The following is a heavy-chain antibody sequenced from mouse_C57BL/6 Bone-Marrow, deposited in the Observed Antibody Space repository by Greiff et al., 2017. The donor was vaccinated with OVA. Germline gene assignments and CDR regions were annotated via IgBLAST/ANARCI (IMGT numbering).Heavy chain of an antibody. CDR1: GFSLTSYG. D-gene: IGHD2-4*01. CDR2: IWRGGST. V-gene: IGHV2-5*01. CDR3: AKIWGYYDYWGFAH. Sequence: QVQLQQSGPGLVQPSQSLSITCTVSGFSLTSYGVHWVRQSPGQGREWLGVIWRGGSTDNNAAFMSRLSITKDNSKSQVFFKMNSLQADDTAIYCCAKIWGYYDYWGFAHWGQGTLVTVSA. J-gene: IGHJ3*01.